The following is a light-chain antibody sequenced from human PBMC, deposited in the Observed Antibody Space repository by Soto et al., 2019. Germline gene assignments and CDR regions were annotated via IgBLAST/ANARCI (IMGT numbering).Light chain of an antibody. CDR1: QSISTW. CDR3: QQYDDYPLS. J-gene: IGKJ4*01. Sequence: DIQVTHSHSTLSASVGDIFTITYXASQSISTWLAWYQQKPGKAPKLLIYEASFLEGGVPSRFGGTGSATEFTLTISGLQADDFATYFCQQYDDYPLSFGGGTKVDIK. CDR2: EAS. V-gene: IGKV1-5*03.